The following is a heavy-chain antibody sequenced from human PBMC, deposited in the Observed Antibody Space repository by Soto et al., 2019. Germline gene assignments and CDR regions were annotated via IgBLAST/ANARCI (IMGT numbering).Heavy chain of an antibody. CDR1: GGSISSGGYY. J-gene: IGHJ5*02. Sequence: SETLSLTCTVSGGSISSGGYYWSWIRQHPGKGLEWIGYIYYSGSTYYNPSLKRRVTISVDTSKNQFSMKQSSVTAADTAVYYCARATQTPDRWLDPWGQGTLVTVSS. D-gene: IGHD4-4*01. CDR3: ARATQTPDRWLDP. CDR2: IYYSGST. V-gene: IGHV4-31*03.